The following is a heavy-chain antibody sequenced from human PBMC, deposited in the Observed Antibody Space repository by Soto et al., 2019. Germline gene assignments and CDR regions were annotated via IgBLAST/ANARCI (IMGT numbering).Heavy chain of an antibody. CDR3: ARGHVEDIVLVNWFDP. D-gene: IGHD2-2*01. J-gene: IGHJ5*02. CDR1: GGSISSGGYS. V-gene: IGHV4-30-2*01. CDR2: IYHSGST. Sequence: PSETLSLTCAVSGGSISSGGYSWSWIRQPPGKGLEWIGYIYHSGSTYYNPSLKSRVTISVDRSKNQFSLKLSSVTAADTAVYYCARGHVEDIVLVNWFDPWGQGTLVTVSS.